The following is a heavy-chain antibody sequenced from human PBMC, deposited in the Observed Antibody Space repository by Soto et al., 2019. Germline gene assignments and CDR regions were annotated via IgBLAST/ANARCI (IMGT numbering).Heavy chain of an antibody. Sequence: EVQLLESGGDLVQPGGSLRLSCAASGFTFSSYAMNWVRQSPGKGLEWVSAISGSGNSTYYADSVKGRFTISRDNSKNTLYLQMNSLRAEDTAVYYCAKSDGTNREYYYYMDVWGKETTGTVSS. V-gene: IGHV3-23*01. J-gene: IGHJ6*03. CDR1: GFTFSSYA. CDR3: AKSDGTNREYYYYMDV. CDR2: ISGSGNST. D-gene: IGHD1-1*01.